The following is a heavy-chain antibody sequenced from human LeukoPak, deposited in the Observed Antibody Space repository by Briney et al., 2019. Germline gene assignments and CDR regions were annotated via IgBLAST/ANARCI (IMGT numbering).Heavy chain of an antibody. Sequence: GGSLRLSCAASGSTFSSYGMHWVRQAPGKGLEWVAVISYDGSNKYYADSVKGRFTISRDNSKNTLYLQMNSLRAEDTAVYYCARDSAHYYYGMDVWGQGTTVTVSS. CDR2: ISYDGSNK. J-gene: IGHJ6*01. CDR3: ARDSAHYYYGMDV. CDR1: GSTFSSYG. V-gene: IGHV3-30*03.